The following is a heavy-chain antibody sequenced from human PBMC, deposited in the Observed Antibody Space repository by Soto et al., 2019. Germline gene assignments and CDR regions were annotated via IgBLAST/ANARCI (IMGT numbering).Heavy chain of an antibody. V-gene: IGHV4-30-4*01. CDR2: IYYSGST. Sequence: SETLYLTCTVSGGSIISGDYYWSWLSQPPGKGLEWIGYIYYSGSTYYNPSLKSRVTISVDTSKNQFSLKLSSVTAADTAVYYCARGNNWNANWFDPWGQGTLVTVSA. D-gene: IGHD1-1*01. J-gene: IGHJ5*02. CDR3: ARGNNWNANWFDP. CDR1: GGSIISGDYY.